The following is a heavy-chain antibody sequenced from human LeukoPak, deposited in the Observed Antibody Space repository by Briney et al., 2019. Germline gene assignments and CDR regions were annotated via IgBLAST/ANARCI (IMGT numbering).Heavy chain of an antibody. CDR3: ARVGVSRYHDILTGYLNWFDP. CDR1: GGSISSYY. CDR2: TYYSGST. Sequence: PSETLSLTCTVSGGSISSYYWSWIRQPPGKGLEWIGYTYYSGSTNYNPSLKSRVTISVDTSKNQFSLKLSSVTAADTAVYYCARVGVSRYHDILTGYLNWFDPWGQGTLVTVSS. D-gene: IGHD3-9*01. V-gene: IGHV4-59*01. J-gene: IGHJ5*02.